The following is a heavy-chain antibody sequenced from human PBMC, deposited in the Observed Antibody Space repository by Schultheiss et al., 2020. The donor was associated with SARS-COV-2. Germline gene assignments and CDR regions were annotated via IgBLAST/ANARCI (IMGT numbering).Heavy chain of an antibody. Sequence: SETLSLTCAVSGGSISSSNWWSWVRQPPGKGLEWIGEIYHSGSTNYNPSLKSRVTISVDTSKNQFSLKLSSVTAADTAVYYCARGQYNWNYRRGGSLDYWGQGTLVTVSS. CDR2: IYHSGST. CDR1: GGSISSSNW. J-gene: IGHJ4*02. V-gene: IGHV4-4*02. CDR3: ARGQYNWNYRRGGSLDY. D-gene: IGHD1-7*01.